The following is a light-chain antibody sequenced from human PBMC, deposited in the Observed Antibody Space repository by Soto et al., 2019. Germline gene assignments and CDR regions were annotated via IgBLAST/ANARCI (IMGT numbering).Light chain of an antibody. CDR2: GAS. CDR3: QQYGSSRT. J-gene: IGKJ1*01. Sequence: EVVLTQSPATLSVSPGERATLSCRASQTVGSNLAWYQHKPGQAPRLLISGASTRATGVPARFSGSGSGTEFALTISGLQSEDFTVYYCQQYGSSRTFGQGTKVDIK. V-gene: IGKV3-15*01. CDR1: QTVGSN.